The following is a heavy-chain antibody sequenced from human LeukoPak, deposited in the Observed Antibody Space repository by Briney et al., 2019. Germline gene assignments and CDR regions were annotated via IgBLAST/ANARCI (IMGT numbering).Heavy chain of an antibody. CDR1: GYTFTDFG. CDR3: ARDLAAAGTRWFDP. D-gene: IGHD6-13*01. Sequence: ASVKVSCKASGYTFTDFGISWVRQAPGQGLEWMGWSSAYNGDTKYAQKFQGRVTMTTDTSTSTAYMELSSLRSEDTAVYYCARDLAAAGTRWFDPWGQGTLVTVSS. J-gene: IGHJ5*02. V-gene: IGHV1-18*01. CDR2: SSAYNGDT.